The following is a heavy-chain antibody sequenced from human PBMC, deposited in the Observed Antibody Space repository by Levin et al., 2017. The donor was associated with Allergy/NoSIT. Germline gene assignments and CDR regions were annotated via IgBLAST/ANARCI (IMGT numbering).Heavy chain of an antibody. V-gene: IGHV2-5*02. D-gene: IGHD4-17*01. CDR3: AHRPSPSPVLVAYGDYFDY. J-gene: IGHJ4*02. CDR1: GFSLSTSGVG. Sequence: QTLSLTCTFSGFSLSTSGVGVGWIRQPPGKALEWLALIYWDDDKRYSPSLKSRLTITKDTSKNQVVLTMTNMDPVDTATYYCAHRPSPSPVLVAYGDYFDYWGQGTLVTVSS. CDR2: IYWDDDK.